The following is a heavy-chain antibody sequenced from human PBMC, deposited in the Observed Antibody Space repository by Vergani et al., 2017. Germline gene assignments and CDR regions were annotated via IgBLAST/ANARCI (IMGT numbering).Heavy chain of an antibody. Sequence: VQLVESGGGLIHPGGSLRLSCEGSGFSFSGYCMHWVRQSPEKGLVWVSRIKSDGSITNYADSVKGRFTISRDNAKNTLYLEMNSLRGDDTAIYYCVRARCSGPCFMSNWFDSWGQGTLVTVSS. J-gene: IGHJ5*01. CDR2: IKSDGSIT. V-gene: IGHV3-74*01. CDR3: VRARCSGPCFMSNWFDS. D-gene: IGHD5-12*01. CDR1: GFSFSGYC.